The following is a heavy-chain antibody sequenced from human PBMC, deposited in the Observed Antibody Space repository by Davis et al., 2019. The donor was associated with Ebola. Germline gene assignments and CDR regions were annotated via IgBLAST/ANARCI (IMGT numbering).Heavy chain of an antibody. CDR2: ISSSGSTI. Sequence: GESLKISCAASGFTFSDYYMSWIRQAPGKGLEWVSYISSSGSTIYYADSVKGRFTISRDNAKNSLYLQMNSLKTEDTAVYYCTSTTVSKGDYWGQGTLVTVSS. J-gene: IGHJ4*02. CDR1: GFTFSDYY. V-gene: IGHV3-11*01. CDR3: TSTTVSKGDY. D-gene: IGHD4-17*01.